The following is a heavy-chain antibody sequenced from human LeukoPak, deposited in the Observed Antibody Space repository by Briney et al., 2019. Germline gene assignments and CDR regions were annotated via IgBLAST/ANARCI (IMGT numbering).Heavy chain of an antibody. CDR2: INPNSGGT. Sequence: HRASVKVSCKASGYTFTGYYMHWVRQAPGQGLEWMGWINPNSGGTNYAQKFQGRVTITTDESTSTAYMELSSLRSEDTAVYYCAREKYYYDSSGYSEKPHFDYWGQGTLVTVSS. CDR3: AREKYYYDSSGYSEKPHFDY. CDR1: GYTFTGYY. J-gene: IGHJ4*02. V-gene: IGHV1-2*02. D-gene: IGHD3-22*01.